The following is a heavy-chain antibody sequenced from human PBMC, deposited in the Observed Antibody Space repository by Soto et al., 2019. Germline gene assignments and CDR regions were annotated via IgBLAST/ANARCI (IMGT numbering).Heavy chain of an antibody. CDR2: IDWDDDK. CDR1: GFSLSTSGMC. J-gene: IGHJ4*02. V-gene: IGHV2-70*01. Sequence: SGPTLVNPTQTLTLTCTFSGFSLSTSGMCVSWIRQPPGKALEWLALIDWDDDKYYSTSLKTRLTISKDTSKNQVVLTMTNMDPVDTATYYCARTPYYYDSSGYYLFDYWGQGTLVTVSS. D-gene: IGHD3-22*01. CDR3: ARTPYYYDSSGYYLFDY.